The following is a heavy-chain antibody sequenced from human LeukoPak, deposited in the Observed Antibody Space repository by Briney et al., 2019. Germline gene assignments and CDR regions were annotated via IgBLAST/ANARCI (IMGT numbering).Heavy chain of an antibody. CDR1: GFTFSSYA. V-gene: IGHV3-23*01. Sequence: GGSLRLSCAASGFTFSSYAMSWVRQAPGKGLEWVSAISKSGDSTFYADSVKGRFTISRDTYQNTLYVQMNILRAEDTAVYYCAKDQGYSRAWYSRDGFDMGGQGTMVTVSS. CDR3: AKDQGYSRAWYSRDGFDM. D-gene: IGHD6-19*01. CDR2: ISKSGDST. J-gene: IGHJ3*02.